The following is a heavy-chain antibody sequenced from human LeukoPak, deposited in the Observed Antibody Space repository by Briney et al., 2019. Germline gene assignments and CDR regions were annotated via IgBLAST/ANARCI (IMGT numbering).Heavy chain of an antibody. CDR1: GFTFSSYA. D-gene: IGHD6-13*01. J-gene: IGHJ4*02. CDR3: AKGDGQQVVRTPFDY. Sequence: PGGSLRLSCAGSGFTFSSYAMNWVRQAPGKGLEWVSVISSSGGSTYYADSAKGRFTISRDNSDNTLFLQMNSLRAEDTAIYYCAKGDGQQVVRTPFDYWGQGTLVTVSS. V-gene: IGHV3-23*01. CDR2: ISSSGGST.